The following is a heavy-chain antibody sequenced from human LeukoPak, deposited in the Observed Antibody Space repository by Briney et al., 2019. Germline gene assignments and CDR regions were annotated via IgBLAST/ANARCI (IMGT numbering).Heavy chain of an antibody. CDR2: ITSSGSSI. Sequence: GGSLRLSCAASGFSFSSSEMNWVRQAPGKGLEWVSYITSSGSSIYYADSVKGRFTISRDNAKNSLYLQMNSLRAEDTAVYYCAREPYSYGFDYWGQGTLVTVSS. CDR3: AREPYSYGFDY. CDR1: GFSFSSSE. J-gene: IGHJ4*02. V-gene: IGHV3-48*03. D-gene: IGHD5-18*01.